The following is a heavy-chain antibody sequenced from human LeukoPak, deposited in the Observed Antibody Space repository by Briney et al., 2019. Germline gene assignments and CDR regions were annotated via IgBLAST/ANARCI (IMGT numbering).Heavy chain of an antibody. D-gene: IGHD1-1*01. Sequence: ASVTVSCKASGYTFTSYDINWVRQATGQGLEWMGWMNPNSGNTGYAQKFQGRVTITRNTSISTAYMELSSLRSEDTAVYYCARGLRTTGAGDWFDPLRRATLPTVSS. J-gene: IGHJ5*02. V-gene: IGHV1-8*03. CDR1: GYTFTSYD. CDR3: ARGLRTTGAGDWFDP. CDR2: MNPNSGNT.